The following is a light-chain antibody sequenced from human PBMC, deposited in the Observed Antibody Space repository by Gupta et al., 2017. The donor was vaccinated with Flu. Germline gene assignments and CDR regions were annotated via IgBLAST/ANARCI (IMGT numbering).Light chain of an antibody. V-gene: IGLV1-47*01. J-gene: IGLJ3*02. CDR2: RNS. CDR3: ATWDDSLSVWV. Sequence: RSSNIDSNNLCWYQHLPGSAPKLLIYRNSLRPSGVPARFSASKSGTSASLAISGLRSEDEAEYYCATWDDSLSVWVFGGGTKVTVL. CDR1: SSNIDSNN.